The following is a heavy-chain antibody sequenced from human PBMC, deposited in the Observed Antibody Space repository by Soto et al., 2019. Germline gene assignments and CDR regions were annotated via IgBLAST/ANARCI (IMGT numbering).Heavy chain of an antibody. CDR2: IIPIVDMA. Sequence: QVQLVQSGAEVKKPGSSVKVSCRASGGTFNSYTFSWVRQAPGQGLEWMGRIIPIVDMAKYAQKFKGRVTITADKSTSTAYMEMSSLRSEDTAVYYCATGRQGATILDPPDNWGQGTLVTVSS. CDR1: GGTFNSYT. J-gene: IGHJ4*02. D-gene: IGHD5-12*01. CDR3: ATGRQGATILDPPDN. V-gene: IGHV1-69*02.